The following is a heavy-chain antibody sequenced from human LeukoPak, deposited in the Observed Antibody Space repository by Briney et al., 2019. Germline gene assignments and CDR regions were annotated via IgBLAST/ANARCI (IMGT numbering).Heavy chain of an antibody. CDR2: IKQDGSEK. CDR1: GFTFSSYW. D-gene: IGHD6-13*01. Sequence: GGSLRLSCAASGFTFSSYWMSWVRQAPGKGLEWVANIKQDGSEKYYVDSVKGQFTISRDNAKNSLYLQMNSLRAEDTAVYYCARVGVEQQLEEYYFDYWGQGTLVTVSS. CDR3: ARVGVEQQLEEYYFDY. J-gene: IGHJ4*02. V-gene: IGHV3-7*03.